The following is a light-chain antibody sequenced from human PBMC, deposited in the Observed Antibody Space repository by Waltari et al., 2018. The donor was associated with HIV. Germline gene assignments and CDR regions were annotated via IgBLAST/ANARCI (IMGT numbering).Light chain of an antibody. CDR1: QSVSDF. V-gene: IGKV3-11*01. CDR3: QQRSHWPLT. Sequence: ETVLTPSPARLSLSPGERATLSCRANQSVSDFLAWYRQTPGQPPRLLIYDASTRATGTPARFSGSGSGTDFTLTISSLEPEDFAVYYCQQRSHWPLTFGGGTKVEMK. CDR2: DAS. J-gene: IGKJ4*01.